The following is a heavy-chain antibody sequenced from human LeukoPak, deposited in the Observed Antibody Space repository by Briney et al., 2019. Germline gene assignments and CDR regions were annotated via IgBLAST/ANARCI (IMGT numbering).Heavy chain of an antibody. J-gene: IGHJ4*02. CDR1: GFTFSDYY. Sequence: PGGSLRLSCAASGFTFSDYYMSWIRQAPGKGLEWVSYISSSGSTIYYADSVKGRFTISRDNAKNSLYLQMNSLRAEDTAVYYCAREGSYYDILTGYTNTGGFDYWGQGTLVTVSS. D-gene: IGHD3-9*01. CDR3: AREGSYYDILTGYTNTGGFDY. CDR2: ISSSGSTI. V-gene: IGHV3-11*01.